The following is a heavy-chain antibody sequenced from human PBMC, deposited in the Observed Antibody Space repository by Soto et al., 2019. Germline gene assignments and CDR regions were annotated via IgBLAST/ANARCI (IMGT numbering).Heavy chain of an antibody. V-gene: IGHV3-23*01. Sequence: GGSLRLSCTSSGFTFSDYAMSWVRQPPGKGLEWVSVISAGGSTYYADSVKGRFTVSRANSKNTLYLQMNSLRAEDTAVYYCANVPIWCSSTSCYTEGFDYWGQGTLVTVSS. CDR2: ISAGGST. CDR3: ANVPIWCSSTSCYTEGFDY. D-gene: IGHD2-2*02. J-gene: IGHJ4*02. CDR1: GFTFSDYA.